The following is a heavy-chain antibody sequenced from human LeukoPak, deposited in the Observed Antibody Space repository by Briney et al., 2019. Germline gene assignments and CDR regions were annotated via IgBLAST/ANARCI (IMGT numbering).Heavy chain of an antibody. Sequence: ASGKVSCKASGGTFSSYAISWVGQAPGQGLEWMGGIIPIFGTANYAQKFQGRVTITADESTSTAYMELSSLRSEDKAVYYCARSRERAAMGHFDYWGQGTLVTVSS. V-gene: IGHV1-69*13. CDR2: IIPIFGTA. J-gene: IGHJ4*02. D-gene: IGHD5-18*01. CDR1: GGTFSSYA. CDR3: ARSRERAAMGHFDY.